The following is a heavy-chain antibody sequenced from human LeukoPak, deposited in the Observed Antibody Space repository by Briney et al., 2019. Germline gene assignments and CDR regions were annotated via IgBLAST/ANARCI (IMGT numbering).Heavy chain of an antibody. V-gene: IGHV3-30*02. CDR2: IRYDGSNK. Sequence: GGSLRLSCAASGFTFSSYGMHWVRQAPGKGLEWVAFIRYDGSNKYYADSVKGRFTISRDNSKNTLYLQMNSLRAEGTAAYYCAKGGRIAVAGDTNDYWGQGTLVTVSS. J-gene: IGHJ4*02. CDR1: GFTFSSYG. D-gene: IGHD6-19*01. CDR3: AKGGRIAVAGDTNDY.